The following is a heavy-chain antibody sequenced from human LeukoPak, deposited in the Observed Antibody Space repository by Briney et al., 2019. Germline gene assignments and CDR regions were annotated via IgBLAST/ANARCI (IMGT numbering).Heavy chain of an antibody. V-gene: IGHV4-59*01. CDR3: ARNNCTNVVCSSPSWVWYFDR. CDR2: IFYSGST. CDR1: GGSISSYY. D-gene: IGHD2-8*01. Sequence: SETLSLTRTLSGGSISSYYWSSIRQPPGKGLEWIGYIFYSGSTNYNPSLKSRVTISVDTSKNQFSLKLSSVTAADTAVYYCARNNCTNVVCSSPSWVWYFDRWGRGDLVTVSS. J-gene: IGHJ2*01.